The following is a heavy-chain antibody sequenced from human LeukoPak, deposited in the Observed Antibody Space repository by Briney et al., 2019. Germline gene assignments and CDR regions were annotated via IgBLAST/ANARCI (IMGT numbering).Heavy chain of an antibody. CDR1: GYTFTSYY. D-gene: IGHD2-15*01. CDR2: FDPEDGET. J-gene: IGHJ3*02. CDR3: ATRGRLGYCSGGSCPTDAFDI. Sequence: EASVTVSFKASGYTFTSYYMHWVRQAPGKGLEWMGGFDPEDGETIYAQKFQGRVTMTEDTSTDTAYMELSSLRSEDTAVYYCATRGRLGYCSGGSCPTDAFDIWGQGTMVTVSS. V-gene: IGHV1-24*01.